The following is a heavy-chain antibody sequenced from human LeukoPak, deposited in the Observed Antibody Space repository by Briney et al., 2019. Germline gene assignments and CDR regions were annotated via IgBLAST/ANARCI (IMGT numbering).Heavy chain of an antibody. CDR2: IYYSGST. J-gene: IGHJ4*02. D-gene: IGHD3-3*01. V-gene: IGHV4-39*07. CDR3: AIYDFWSGYFSH. Sequence: SETLSLTCSVSGGSISSRTYYWGWIRQPPGKGLEWIGSIYYSGSTYCSPSLKSRVTISVDTSENQFSLKLSSVTAADTAVYYCAIYDFWSGYFSHWGQGTLVTVSS. CDR1: GGSISSRTYY.